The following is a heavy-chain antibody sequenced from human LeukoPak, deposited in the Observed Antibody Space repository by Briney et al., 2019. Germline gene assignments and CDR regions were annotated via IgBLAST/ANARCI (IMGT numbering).Heavy chain of an antibody. D-gene: IGHD4-17*01. Sequence: GSSVKVSCKASGGTFSSYAISWVRQAPGQGLKWMGGIIPIFGTANYAQKFQGRVTITADESTSTAYMELSSLRSEDTAVYYCARGALRSNWFDPWGQGTLVTVSS. CDR2: IIPIFGTA. J-gene: IGHJ5*02. V-gene: IGHV1-69*01. CDR3: ARGALRSNWFDP. CDR1: GGTFSSYA.